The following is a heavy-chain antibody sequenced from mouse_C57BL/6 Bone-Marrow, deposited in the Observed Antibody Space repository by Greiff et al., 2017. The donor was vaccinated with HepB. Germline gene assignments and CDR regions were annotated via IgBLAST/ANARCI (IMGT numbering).Heavy chain of an antibody. D-gene: IGHD2-3*01. CDR2: IYPGDGDT. V-gene: IGHV1-80*01. CDR1: GYAFSSYW. CDR3: ARVLYDGYPDWYFDV. Sequence: QVQLQQSGAELVKPGASVKISCKASGYAFSSYWMNWVKQRPGKGLEWIGQIYPGDGDTNYNGKFKGKATLTADKSSSTAYMQLSSLTSEDSSVYFCARVLYDGYPDWYFDVWGTGTTVTVSS. J-gene: IGHJ1*03.